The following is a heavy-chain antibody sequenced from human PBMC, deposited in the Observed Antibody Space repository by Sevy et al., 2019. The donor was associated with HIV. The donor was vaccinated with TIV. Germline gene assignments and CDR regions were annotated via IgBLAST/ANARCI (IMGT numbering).Heavy chain of an antibody. Sequence: SETLSLTCTVSGGSISAKNYFWGWIRQPPGKGLEWVGSIYHTGSTYHSPSLQSRVGISVAPSKKLFSVKLSSVTAADTAVYFCARHAFKHGYRPSYFDSWSHGTLVTVSS. J-gene: IGHJ4*01. V-gene: IGHV4-39*01. CDR3: ARHAFKHGYRPSYFDS. CDR1: GGSISAKNYF. CDR2: IYHTGST. D-gene: IGHD5-18*01.